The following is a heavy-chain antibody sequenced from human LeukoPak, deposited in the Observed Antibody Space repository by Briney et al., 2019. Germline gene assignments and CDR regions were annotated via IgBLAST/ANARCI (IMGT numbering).Heavy chain of an antibody. V-gene: IGHV1-46*01. J-gene: IGHJ4*02. CDR3: ARVGGWYRGFDY. CDR2: INPSGGST. Sequence: ASVKVSCKASGYTFTSYGISWVRQAPGQGLEWMGIINPSGGSTSYAQKFQGRVTMTRDTSASTVYMELSSLRSEDTAVYYCARVGGWYRGFDYWGQGTLVTVSS. D-gene: IGHD6-19*01. CDR1: GYTFTSYG.